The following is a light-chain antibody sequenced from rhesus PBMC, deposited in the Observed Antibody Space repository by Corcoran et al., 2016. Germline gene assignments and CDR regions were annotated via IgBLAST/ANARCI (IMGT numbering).Light chain of an antibody. Sequence: DIQMTQSPSSLSASVGDTVTITCQASQGIKKYLAWNQQKPGKAPKLLIYDASTLQRGVPSRVSGSGSRTDFTLPISSLQPEDFATYYCRQYTSYPLTFGGGTKVELK. V-gene: IGKV1-25*01. CDR1: QGIKKY. CDR2: DAS. J-gene: IGKJ4*01. CDR3: RQYTSYPLT.